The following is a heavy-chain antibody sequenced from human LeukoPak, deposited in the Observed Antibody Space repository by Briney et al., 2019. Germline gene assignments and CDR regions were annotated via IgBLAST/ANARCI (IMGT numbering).Heavy chain of an antibody. D-gene: IGHD2-8*01. Sequence: GGSLRLSCAASGFTFSSYGMHWVRQAPGKGLEWVTFIRYDASNKFYADSVKGRFTISRDNSKNTLYLQMNSLKVEDTAVYYCAKTIVLMMYDTPAALDIWGQGTMVTVSS. V-gene: IGHV3-30*02. CDR2: IRYDASNK. J-gene: IGHJ3*02. CDR1: GFTFSSYG. CDR3: AKTIVLMMYDTPAALDI.